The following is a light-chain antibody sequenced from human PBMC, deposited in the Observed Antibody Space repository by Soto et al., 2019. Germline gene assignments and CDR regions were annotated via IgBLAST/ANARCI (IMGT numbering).Light chain of an antibody. V-gene: IGKV1-8*01. CDR3: QKYYSYPRK. Sequence: AIRMTPSPSSPSASTGYSVTITFRSSQGISSYLAWYQQKPGKAPKLLIYAASTLQSGVPSRFSGSGSGTDFTLTISCLQSEDFATYYCQKYYSYPRKFGQGTKVAIK. J-gene: IGKJ1*01. CDR2: AAS. CDR1: QGISSY.